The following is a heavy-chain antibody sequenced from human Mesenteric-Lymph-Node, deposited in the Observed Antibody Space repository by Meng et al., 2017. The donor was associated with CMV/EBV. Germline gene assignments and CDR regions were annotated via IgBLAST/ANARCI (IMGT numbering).Heavy chain of an antibody. CDR3: ARGLRFLEWLAYGMDV. CDR1: GYTFTGYY. J-gene: IGHJ6*02. V-gene: IGHV1-2*02. Sequence: ASVKVSCKASGYTFTGYYMHWVRQAPGQGLEWMGWINPSNGGTNSAQRFQGRVTMTRDTSISTAYMELSRLRSDDTAVYYCARGLRFLEWLAYGMDVWGQGTTVTVSS. CDR2: INPSNGGT. D-gene: IGHD3-3*01.